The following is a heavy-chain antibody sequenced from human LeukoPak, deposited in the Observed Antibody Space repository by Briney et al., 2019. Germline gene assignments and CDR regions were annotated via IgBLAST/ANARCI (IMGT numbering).Heavy chain of an antibody. V-gene: IGHV1-2*02. Sequence: ASVKVSCKASGYTFTGYYMHWVRQAPGQGLEWMGWINPNSGGKNYAQKFQGRVTMTRDTSISTAYMELSRLRSDDTAVYYCARDLAVAGDYYYYGMDVWGQGTTVTVSS. CDR1: GYTFTGYY. CDR2: INPNSGGK. J-gene: IGHJ6*02. CDR3: ARDLAVAGDYYYYGMDV. D-gene: IGHD6-19*01.